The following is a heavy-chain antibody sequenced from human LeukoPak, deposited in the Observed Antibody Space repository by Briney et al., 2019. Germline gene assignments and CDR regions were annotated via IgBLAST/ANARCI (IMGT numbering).Heavy chain of an antibody. V-gene: IGHV4-59*01. CDR2: IYYSGST. CDR3: ASRDY. CDR1: GGSISSYY. Sequence: SETLSLTCTVSGGSISSYYWSWIRQPPGKGLEWIGYIYYSGSTNYNPSLKSRVTISVDTSKNQFSLKLSSVTAADTAVYYCASRDYWGQGTLVTVSS. J-gene: IGHJ4*02.